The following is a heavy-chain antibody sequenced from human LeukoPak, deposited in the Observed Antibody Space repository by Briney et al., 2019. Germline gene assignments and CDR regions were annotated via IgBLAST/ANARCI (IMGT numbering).Heavy chain of an antibody. J-gene: IGHJ4*02. CDR1: GFTFSSYA. CDR3: ARDSSRYSSSWCLSY. D-gene: IGHD6-13*01. CDR2: ISYDGSNK. Sequence: GGSLRLSCAASGFTFSSYAMHWVRQAPGKGLEGVAVISYDGSNKYYADAVKGRFTIYRDNSKNTLYLQMNSLRAEDTAVYYCARDSSRYSSSWCLSYWGQGTLVTVSS. V-gene: IGHV3-30*04.